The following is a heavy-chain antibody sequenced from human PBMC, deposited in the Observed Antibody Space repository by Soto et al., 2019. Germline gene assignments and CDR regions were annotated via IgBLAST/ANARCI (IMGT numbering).Heavy chain of an antibody. D-gene: IGHD5-18*01. CDR1: GGSISSYY. CDR3: ARIGYSYGYAYFDY. V-gene: IGHV4-59*01. CDR2: IYYSGST. J-gene: IGHJ4*02. Sequence: PSETLSLTCTVSGGSISSYYWSWIRQPPGKGLEWIGYIYYSGSTDYNPSLKSRVTISVDTSKNQFSLKLSSVTAADTAVYYCARIGYSYGYAYFDYWGQGTLVTVSS.